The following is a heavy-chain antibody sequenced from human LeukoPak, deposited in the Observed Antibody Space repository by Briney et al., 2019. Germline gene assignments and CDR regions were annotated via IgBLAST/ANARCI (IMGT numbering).Heavy chain of an antibody. Sequence: GRSLRLSCAASGFTFSSYGMHWVRQAPGKGLEWVAVISYDGSNKYYADSVKGRFTISRDNSKNTLYLQMNSLRAEDTAVYYCAKEFDGSGCYYTTCFDYWGQGTLVTVSS. J-gene: IGHJ4*02. CDR3: AKEFDGSGCYYTTCFDY. V-gene: IGHV3-30*18. CDR1: GFTFSSYG. CDR2: ISYDGSNK. D-gene: IGHD3-10*01.